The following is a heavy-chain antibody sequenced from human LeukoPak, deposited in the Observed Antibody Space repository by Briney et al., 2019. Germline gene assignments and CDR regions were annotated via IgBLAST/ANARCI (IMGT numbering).Heavy chain of an antibody. CDR2: IIPVLNIT. CDR1: GGTFSSSA. D-gene: IGHD4/OR15-4a*01. V-gene: IGHV1-69*10. CDR3: ARDQGLTAPPPHGLDV. Sequence: SVKVSCKTSGGTFSSSAITWVRQAPGQGLEWMGWIIPVLNITSYAQKFQGRVTITADTSTSTVYMELSSLRSEETAVYYCARDQGLTAPPPHGLDVWGQGTTVIVSS. J-gene: IGHJ6*02.